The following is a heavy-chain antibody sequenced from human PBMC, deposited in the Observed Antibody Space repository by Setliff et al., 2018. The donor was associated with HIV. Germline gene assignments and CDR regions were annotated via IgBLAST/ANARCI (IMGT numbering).Heavy chain of an antibody. CDR2: ISSSGNDV. D-gene: IGHD1-26*01. Sequence: GGSLRLSCAVSGFIFSRYEMNWVRQAPGKGLEWISYISSSGNDVKYADSVKGRFTISRDNAKNSLYLQLNSLRADDTSVYYCAREVGAPDYFDSWGQGTLVTVSS. CDR3: AREVGAPDYFDS. V-gene: IGHV3-48*03. J-gene: IGHJ4*02. CDR1: GFIFSRYE.